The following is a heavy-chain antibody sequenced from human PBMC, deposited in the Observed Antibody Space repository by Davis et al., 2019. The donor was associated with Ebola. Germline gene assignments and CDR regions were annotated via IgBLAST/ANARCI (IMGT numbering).Heavy chain of an antibody. CDR1: GFTFSSYW. V-gene: IGHV3-74*01. J-gene: IGHJ6*02. CDR3: ARASGVVVVPAAIHYYYGMDV. CDR2: INSDGSST. D-gene: IGHD2-2*01. Sequence: PGGSLRLSCAASGFTFSSYWMHWVRQAPGKGLVWVSRINSDGSSTSYADSVKGRFTISRDNAKNTLYLQMNSLRAEDTAVYYCARASGVVVVPAAIHYYYGMDVWGQGTTVTVSS.